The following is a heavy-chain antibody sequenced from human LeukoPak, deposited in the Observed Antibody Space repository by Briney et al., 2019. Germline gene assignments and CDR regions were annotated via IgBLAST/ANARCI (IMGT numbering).Heavy chain of an antibody. D-gene: IGHD5-18*01. J-gene: IGHJ4*02. CDR3: ARVGGYSYGYIDY. V-gene: IGHV1-69*04. Sequence: SVKVSCKASGGTFSSYAISWVRQAPGQGLEWMGRIIPILGIANYAQKLQGRVTMTTDTSTSTAYMELRSLRSDDTAVYYCARVGGYSYGYIDYWGQGTLVTVSS. CDR2: IIPILGIA. CDR1: GGTFSSYA.